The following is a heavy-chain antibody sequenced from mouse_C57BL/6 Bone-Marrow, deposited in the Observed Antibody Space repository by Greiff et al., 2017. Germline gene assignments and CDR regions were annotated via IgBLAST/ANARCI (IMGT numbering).Heavy chain of an antibody. D-gene: IGHD6-5*01. CDR3: TTGSLYYYGMDY. V-gene: IGHV14-4*01. J-gene: IGHJ4*01. CDR2: IDPENGDT. CDR1: GFNFKDDY. Sequence: VQLQQSGAELVRPGASVKLSCTASGFNFKDDYMHWVKQRPEQGLEWIGWIDPENGDTEYASKFQGKATITADTSSNTAYLQLSSLTSEDTAVYYCTTGSLYYYGMDYWGQGNSVTVSS.